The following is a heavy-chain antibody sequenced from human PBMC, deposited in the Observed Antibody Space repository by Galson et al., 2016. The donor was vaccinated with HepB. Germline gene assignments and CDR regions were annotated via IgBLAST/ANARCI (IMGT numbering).Heavy chain of an antibody. Sequence: LTCTVSGGSIRGSIYYWGWIRQPPGKGLEWIGSIYHSGNTYYSPSLSPSLKSRVTISVDTSKNQFSLKLRSVTAADTAVYYCASHDDSDWDYWGQGTLVTVSP. J-gene: IGHJ4*02. D-gene: IGHD3-9*01. CDR1: GGSIRGSIYY. CDR2: IYHSGNT. CDR3: ASHDDSDWDY. V-gene: IGHV4-39*01.